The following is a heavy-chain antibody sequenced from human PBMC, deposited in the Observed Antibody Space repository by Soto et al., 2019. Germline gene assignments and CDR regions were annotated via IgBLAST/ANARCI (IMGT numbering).Heavy chain of an antibody. CDR1: GFSFSGSA. V-gene: IGHV3-73*01. Sequence: PGGSLRLSCTASGFSFSGSAMHWVRQASGKGLEWVGRIRSKSNKYATLYAASVKGRFTISRDDSQNTAYLQMKSLKSEDTAVYYCSIGSYYSSYWGQGTLVTVSS. D-gene: IGHD1-26*01. CDR3: SIGSYYSSY. CDR2: IRSKSNKYAT. J-gene: IGHJ4*02.